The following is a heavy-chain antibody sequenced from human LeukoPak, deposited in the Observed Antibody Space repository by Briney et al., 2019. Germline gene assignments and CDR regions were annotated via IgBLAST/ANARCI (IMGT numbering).Heavy chain of an antibody. D-gene: IGHD6-19*01. CDR3: ARGYSVSGDSRV. Sequence: GGSLRLSCATSGFTFSSYPMNWVRQVPGKGLEWVSGISGSGDGTYYGDSVKGRLTISRDNSKNTLYLQMDSLRDEDTAAYYCARGYSVSGDSRVWGQGTTVTVSS. CDR2: ISGSGDGT. J-gene: IGHJ6*02. V-gene: IGHV3-23*01. CDR1: GFTFSSYP.